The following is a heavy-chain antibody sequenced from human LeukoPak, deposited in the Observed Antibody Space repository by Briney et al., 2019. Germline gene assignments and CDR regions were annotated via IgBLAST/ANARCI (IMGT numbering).Heavy chain of an antibody. CDR3: ARQEVAGSRNGFDI. D-gene: IGHD6-19*01. J-gene: IGHJ3*02. CDR2: IYASGST. CDR1: GGSINTYY. V-gene: IGHV4-4*09. Sequence: PSEILSLTCTVSGGSINTYYWNWIRQPPGKGLEWTGYIYASGSTYSNPSLKSRVTISADTSKNQLSLKLSSVTAADTAVYYCARQEVAGSRNGFDIWGQGTMVTVSS.